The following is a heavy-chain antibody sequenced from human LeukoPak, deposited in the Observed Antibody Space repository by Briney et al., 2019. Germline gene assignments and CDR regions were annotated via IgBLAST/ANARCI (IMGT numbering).Heavy chain of an antibody. CDR1: GFTFSSYA. CDR2: ISSNGGST. CDR3: ARDLLYSGSYSWYFDL. Sequence: GGSLRLSCSASGFTFSSYAMHWVRQAPGKGLEYVSAISSNGGSTYYADSVKGRFTISRDNSKNTLYLQMSSLRAEDTAVYYCARDLLYSGSYSWYFDLWGRGTPVTVSS. D-gene: IGHD1-26*01. J-gene: IGHJ2*01. V-gene: IGHV3-64D*09.